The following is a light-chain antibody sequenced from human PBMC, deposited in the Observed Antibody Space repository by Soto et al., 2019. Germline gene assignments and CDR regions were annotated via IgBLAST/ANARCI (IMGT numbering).Light chain of an antibody. CDR3: CSYAGGTSVV. Sequence: SALTQPASVSGSPGQSITISCTGSSSDVGRYNLVSWYQQHPGKAPKLMIYEDIERPSGVSNRFSGSKSGNTASLTISGLQTEDEADYYCCSYAGGTSVVFGGGTKVTVL. CDR1: SSDVGRYNL. V-gene: IGLV2-23*01. J-gene: IGLJ2*01. CDR2: EDI.